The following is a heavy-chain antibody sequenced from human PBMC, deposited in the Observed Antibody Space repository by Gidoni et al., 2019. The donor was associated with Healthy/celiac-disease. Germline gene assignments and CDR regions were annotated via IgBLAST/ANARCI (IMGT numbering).Heavy chain of an antibody. D-gene: IGHD6-13*01. CDR2: IYSRRST. J-gene: IGHJ3*02. CDR1: VGYVSSSSYY. CDR3: ARRSSSWSDAFDI. Sequence: QLQLQESGPGLVKPSETLYLTCTVSVGYVSSSSYYWGWLCQPPGTGLEWIVRIYSRRSTYYNPSLTLRVTISVDSSKNQFSLKLSSVTAADTAVYYCARRSSSWSDAFDIWGQGTMVTFSS. V-gene: IGHV4-39*01.